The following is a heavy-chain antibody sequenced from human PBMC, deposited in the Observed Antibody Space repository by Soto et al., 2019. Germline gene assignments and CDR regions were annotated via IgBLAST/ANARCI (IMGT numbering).Heavy chain of an antibody. CDR2: IYYSGST. CDR3: AREVRWSGYFTD. V-gene: IGHV4-59*01. D-gene: IGHD3-3*01. Sequence: TSETLSLTCTVSDGSITNYYWSWIRQPPGKGLEWIGYIYYSGSTNYNPSLKSRVTISVDTSKNQFSLKLSSVTAADTAMYYCAREVRWSGYFTDWGRGTLVTVSS. CDR1: DGSITNYY. J-gene: IGHJ4*02.